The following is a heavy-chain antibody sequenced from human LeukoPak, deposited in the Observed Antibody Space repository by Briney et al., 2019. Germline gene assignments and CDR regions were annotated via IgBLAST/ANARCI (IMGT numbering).Heavy chain of an antibody. V-gene: IGHV3-30*19. CDR2: VGNDEKTI. J-gene: IGHJ4*02. CDR1: GFTFSIYG. CDR3: ARERQMGATPFDY. Sequence: PGGSLRLSCAASGFTFSIYGMHWVRQAPGKGLEWVAVVGNDEKTIFYADSLKGRFTISRDNSKNTLFLQMNSLRDEDTAVYYCARERQMGATPFDYWGQGSLVTVSS. D-gene: IGHD1-26*01.